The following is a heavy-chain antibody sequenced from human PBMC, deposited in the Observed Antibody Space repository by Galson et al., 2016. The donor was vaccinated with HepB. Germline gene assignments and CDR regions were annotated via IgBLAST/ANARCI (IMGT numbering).Heavy chain of an antibody. CDR3: ARVGRWEPYNWFDP. CDR1: GAPITNFY. J-gene: IGHJ5*02. D-gene: IGHD1-26*01. CDR2: IHHSGST. Sequence: ETLSLTCNVSGAPITNFYWSWIRQPPGKGLEWIGYIHHSGSTNYKPSLKSRVIIPMDTSKNQFSLNLNSVTTADTAVYYCARVGRWEPYNWFDPWGQGTQVTVSS. V-gene: IGHV4-59*01.